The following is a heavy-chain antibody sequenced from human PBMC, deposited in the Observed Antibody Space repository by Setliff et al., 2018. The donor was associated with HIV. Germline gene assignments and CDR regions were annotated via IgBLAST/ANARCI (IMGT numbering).Heavy chain of an antibody. V-gene: IGHV1-18*01. J-gene: IGHJ3*02. CDR3: ARGLYSSSSRGAFDI. D-gene: IGHD6-6*01. CDR2: SSAYNGNT. Sequence: ASVKVSCKASGYTFTSYGITWMRQAPGQGLEWMGWSSAYNGNTDYAQKVQGRVTMTTDTSTSTAYMELRSLRSDDTAVYYCARGLYSSSSRGAFDIWGQGTMVTVSS. CDR1: GYTFTSYG.